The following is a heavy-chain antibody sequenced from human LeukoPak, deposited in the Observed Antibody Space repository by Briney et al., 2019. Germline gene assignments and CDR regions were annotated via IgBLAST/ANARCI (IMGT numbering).Heavy chain of an antibody. J-gene: IGHJ4*02. CDR1: GYTFTGYY. CDR3: ARASYGSGSDY. V-gene: IGHV1-2*02. CDR2: INPNSGGT. D-gene: IGHD3-10*01. Sequence: GASVTVSCKASGYTFTGYYMHWVRQAPGQGLEWMGWINPNSGGTNYAQKFQGRVTMTRDTSISTAYMELSRLKSDDTAVYYCARASYGSGSDYWGQGTLVTVSS.